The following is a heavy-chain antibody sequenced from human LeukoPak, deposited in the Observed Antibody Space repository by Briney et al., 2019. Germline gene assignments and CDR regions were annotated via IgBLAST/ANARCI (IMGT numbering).Heavy chain of an antibody. CDR3: ARQKLDIVVVPAAPFDY. CDR1: GCSISSSSYY. Sequence: SETLSLTCTVSGCSISSSSYYWGWIRQPPGKGLEWIGSIYYSRSTYYNPSLKSRVSISVDTSKKQFSLKLSSVTAAGTAVYYCARQKLDIVVVPAAPFDYWGQGTLVTVSS. D-gene: IGHD2-2*03. J-gene: IGHJ4*02. CDR2: IYYSRST. V-gene: IGHV4-39*01.